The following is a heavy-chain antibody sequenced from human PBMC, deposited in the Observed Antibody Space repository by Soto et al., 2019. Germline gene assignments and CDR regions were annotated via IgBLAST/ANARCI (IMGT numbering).Heavy chain of an antibody. Sequence: QVQLMQSGAEVKKPGASVKVSCKASGDTFTDYYIHWVRQAPGQGLEWMGTVNPSGGHTTYAQHFLGRATMTRDTSTSSLYMELTSLTSDDTAICYCARGGHVGVVTAALASWGQGALVTVSS. CDR1: GDTFTDYY. D-gene: IGHD2-21*02. CDR2: VNPSGGHT. J-gene: IGHJ5*02. V-gene: IGHV1-46*01. CDR3: ARGGHVGVVTAALAS.